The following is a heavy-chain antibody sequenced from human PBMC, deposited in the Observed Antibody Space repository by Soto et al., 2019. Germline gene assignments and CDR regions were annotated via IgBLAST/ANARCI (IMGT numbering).Heavy chain of an antibody. D-gene: IGHD4-17*01. CDR3: ARVGDYGDYAFGAVWGFFDY. J-gene: IGHJ4*02. V-gene: IGHV4-31*03. CDR1: GGSISSGGYY. Sequence: QVQLQESGPGLVKPSQTLSLTCTVSGGSISSGGYYWSWIRQHPGKGLEGIGYIYYSGSTYYNPSLKSRVTISVDTSKNQFSLKLRSVTAADTAVYYCARVGDYGDYAFGAVWGFFDYWGQGTLVTVSS. CDR2: IYYSGST.